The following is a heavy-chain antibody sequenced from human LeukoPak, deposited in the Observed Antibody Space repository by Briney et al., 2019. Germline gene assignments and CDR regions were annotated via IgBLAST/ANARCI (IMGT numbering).Heavy chain of an antibody. CDR2: IYTSGST. V-gene: IGHV4-4*09. CDR1: GGSISSYY. J-gene: IGHJ6*03. D-gene: IGHD6-25*01. Sequence: SETLSLTCTVPGGSISSYYWSWIRQPPGKGLEWIGYIYTSGSTNYNPSLKSRVTISVDTSKNQFSLKLSSVTAADTAVYYCARRSGVHYYYYMDVWGKGTTVTVSS. CDR3: ARRSGVHYYYYMDV.